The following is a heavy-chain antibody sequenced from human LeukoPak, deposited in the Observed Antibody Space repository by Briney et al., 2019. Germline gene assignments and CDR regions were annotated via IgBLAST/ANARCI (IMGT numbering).Heavy chain of an antibody. CDR3: AKAQVSGSLDY. CDR1: GFTFDDYA. D-gene: IGHD1-26*01. CDR2: ISWNSGSI. J-gene: IGHJ4*02. V-gene: IGHV3-9*03. Sequence: GGSLRLSCAASGFTFDDYAMHWVRQAPGKGLEWVSGISWNSGSIGYADSVKGRFTISRDNAKNSLYLQMNSLRAEDMALYYCAKAQVSGSLDYWGQGTLVTVSS.